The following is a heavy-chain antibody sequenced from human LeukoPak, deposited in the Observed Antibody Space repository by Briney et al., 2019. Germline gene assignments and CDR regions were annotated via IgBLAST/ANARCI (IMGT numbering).Heavy chain of an antibody. Sequence: KPSETLSLTCTVSGGSISSYYWSWIRQPPGKGLEWIGYIYYSGSTNYNPSLKSRVTISVDTSKNQFSPKLSSVTAADTAVYYCARYASFRGYSSETNWFDPWGQGTLVTVSS. CDR2: IYYSGST. CDR3: ARYASFRGYSSETNWFDP. CDR1: GGSISSYY. J-gene: IGHJ5*02. V-gene: IGHV4-59*01. D-gene: IGHD5-18*01.